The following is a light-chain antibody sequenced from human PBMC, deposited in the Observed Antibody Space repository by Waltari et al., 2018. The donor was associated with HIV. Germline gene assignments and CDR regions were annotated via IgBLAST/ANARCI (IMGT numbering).Light chain of an antibody. CDR2: END. Sequence: QSVLTQPPSVSAAPGQTAPISCSGSSSNIGTHYVSWYQQFPGTAPKLLIFENDKRPSGIPDRVSGSKSGTSATLGITGLQTGDEADYYCGTWDSSLIAGGVFGGGTKLTVL. V-gene: IGLV1-51*02. CDR1: SSNIGTHY. CDR3: GTWDSSLIAGGV. J-gene: IGLJ3*02.